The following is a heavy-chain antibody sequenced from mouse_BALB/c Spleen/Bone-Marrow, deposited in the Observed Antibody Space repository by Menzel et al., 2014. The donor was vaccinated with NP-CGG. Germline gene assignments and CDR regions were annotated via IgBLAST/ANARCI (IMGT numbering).Heavy chain of an antibody. CDR3: ARHAYYDQTEVSFVY. D-gene: IGHD2-4*01. V-gene: IGHV5-9-2*01. J-gene: IGHJ3*01. CDR1: GFTFSNYG. CDR2: ISGGGSYT. Sequence: EVKLLESVGGLVTSGGSLKLSCAASGFTFSNYGMSWVRQTPEKRLEWVATISGGGSYTFYSDSVKGRFTISRDNAKNNLYLQLSSLRSEDTALYYCARHAYYDQTEVSFVYWGQGTLVTVSA.